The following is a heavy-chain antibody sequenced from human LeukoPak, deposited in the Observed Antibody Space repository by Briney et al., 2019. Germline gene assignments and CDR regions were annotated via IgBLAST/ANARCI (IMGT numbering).Heavy chain of an antibody. J-gene: IGHJ4*02. CDR1: GSSISSGVYY. V-gene: IGHV4-61*02. Sequence: PSETLSLTCTVSGSSISSGVYYWSWIRQPAGKGLEWIGRIHTRGTTNYNPSLKSRVTISVDTPKSQFSLKLSSVTAADTAVYYCARLYVTSFDYWGQGTLVTVSS. CDR3: ARLYVTSFDY. D-gene: IGHD4-17*01. CDR2: IHTRGTT.